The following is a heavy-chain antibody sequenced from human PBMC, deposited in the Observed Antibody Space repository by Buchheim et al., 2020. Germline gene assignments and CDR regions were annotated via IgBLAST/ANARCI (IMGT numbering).Heavy chain of an antibody. V-gene: IGHV3-30*18. D-gene: IGHD2-2*01. Sequence: QVHLVESGGGVVQPGRSLRLSCAASGFTFSSSGMHWVRQAPGKGLEWVAVISYDGNKKYYADSVKGRFTISRDNSKNKLYMQMNSLRAEDTAVYYCAKEIISSTSDYYYGMDVWGQGTT. J-gene: IGHJ6*02. CDR3: AKEIISSTSDYYYGMDV. CDR1: GFTFSSSG. CDR2: ISYDGNKK.